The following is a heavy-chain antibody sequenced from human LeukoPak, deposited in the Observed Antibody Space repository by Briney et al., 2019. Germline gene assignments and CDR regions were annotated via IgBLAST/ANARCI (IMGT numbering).Heavy chain of an antibody. J-gene: IGHJ3*02. V-gene: IGHV4-59*01. Sequence: SETLSLICTVSGGSISTYYWNWIRQSPGKGLEWIGFVYHNGMTNYNPSLKSRVTISVGASKKYFSLQLTSVTAADTAVYYCARGGWLEVPSHSLSIWGQGTLVTVSS. CDR3: ARGGWLEVPSHSLSI. CDR2: VYHNGMT. D-gene: IGHD3-10*01. CDR1: GGSISTYY.